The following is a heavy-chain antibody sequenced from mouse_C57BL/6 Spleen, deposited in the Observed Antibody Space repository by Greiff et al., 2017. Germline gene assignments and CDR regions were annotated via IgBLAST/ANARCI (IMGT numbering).Heavy chain of an antibody. Sequence: QVQLQQSGAELVKPGASVKISCKASGYAFSSYWMNWVKQRPGQGLEWIGQIYPGDGDTNYNGKFKGKATLTADKSSSTAYMQLSSLTSEDSAVYFCARSHYDYAYAMDYWGQGTSVTVSS. CDR2: IYPGDGDT. J-gene: IGHJ4*01. V-gene: IGHV1-80*01. CDR3: ARSHYDYAYAMDY. CDR1: GYAFSSYW. D-gene: IGHD2-4*01.